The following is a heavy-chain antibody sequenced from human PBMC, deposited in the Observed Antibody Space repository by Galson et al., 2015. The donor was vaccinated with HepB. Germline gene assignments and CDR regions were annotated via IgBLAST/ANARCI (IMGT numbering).Heavy chain of an antibody. CDR2: ISYDGSNK. D-gene: IGHD3-22*01. Sequence: SLRLSCAASGFTFSSYGMHWVRQAPGKGLEWVAVISYDGSNKYYADSVKGRFTISRDNSKNTLYLQMNSLRAEDTAVYYCAKDRGPLVVMWRGFDYWGQGTLVTVSS. J-gene: IGHJ4*02. V-gene: IGHV3-30*18. CDR1: GFTFSSYG. CDR3: AKDRGPLVVMWRGFDY.